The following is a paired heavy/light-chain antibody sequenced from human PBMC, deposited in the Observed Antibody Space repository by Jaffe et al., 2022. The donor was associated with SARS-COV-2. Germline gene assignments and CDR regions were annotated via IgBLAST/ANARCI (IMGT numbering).Heavy chain of an antibody. D-gene: IGHD3-9*01. V-gene: IGHV1-18*01. CDR1: GYTFVNYG. CDR2: ISAKTGNT. Sequence: QVPLVQSGAEVKKPGASVRVSCKASGYTFVNYGISWVRQAPGQELEWMGWISAKTGNTKYAEKFQGRVTMTTDTSTSTAYMDLRSLRSDDTAVYYCAREGGGYQDMLTGYATQHWFDPWGQGTLVTVSS. J-gene: IGHJ5*02. CDR3: AREGGGYQDMLTGYATQHWFDP.
Light chain of an antibody. V-gene: IGKV3-11*01. J-gene: IGKJ4*01. CDR3: QQRTNWPLT. CDR2: DAS. Sequence: EIVLTQSPGTLSLSPGERATLSCRASQSVDTYLVWYQQKPGQAPRLLIYDASNRATGIPARFSGSGSGTDFTLTISSVEPEDFAVYYCQQRTNWPLTFGGGTKVEIK. CDR1: QSVDTY.